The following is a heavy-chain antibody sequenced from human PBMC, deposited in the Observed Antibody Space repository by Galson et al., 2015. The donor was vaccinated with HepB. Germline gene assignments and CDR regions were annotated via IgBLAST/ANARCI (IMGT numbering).Heavy chain of an antibody. CDR2: IIPIFGTA. CDR1: GGTFSSYA. V-gene: IGHV1-69*13. J-gene: IGHJ5*02. D-gene: IGHD3-3*01. Sequence: SVKVSCKASGGTFSSYAISWVRQAPGQGLEWMGGIIPIFGTANYAQKFQGRVTITADESTSTAYMELSSLRSEDTAVYYCARERPGYDFWFDPWGQGTLVTVSS. CDR3: ARERPGYDFWFDP.